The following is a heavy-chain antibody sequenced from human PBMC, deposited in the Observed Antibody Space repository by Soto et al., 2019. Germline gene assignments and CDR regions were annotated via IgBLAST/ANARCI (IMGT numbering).Heavy chain of an antibody. J-gene: IGHJ3*02. V-gene: IGHV3-48*02. D-gene: IGHD7-27*01. Sequence: EVQLVESGGGLVQPGGSLRLSCAASGFTFSTYSLNWVRQAPGKGLEWVSYISTISSTIYYADSVKGRFTISRDNDKNFLYLQMNSLRDEDTAMYYCATISLGAFDIWGQGTMVTVS. CDR2: ISTISSTI. CDR3: ATISLGAFDI. CDR1: GFTFSTYS.